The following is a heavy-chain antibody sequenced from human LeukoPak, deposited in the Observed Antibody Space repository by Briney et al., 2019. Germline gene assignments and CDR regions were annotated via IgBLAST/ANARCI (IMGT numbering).Heavy chain of an antibody. D-gene: IGHD3-22*01. Sequence: ASVTVSCTASGYTFTSYYIHWVRQAPGQGLEWMGLINLSGGSTSYAQKFQGRVTMTRDTSTSTVYMELSSLRSEDTAVYYCARDPYDSSGYYLERYGMDVWGQGTTVTVSS. CDR3: ARDPYDSSGYYLERYGMDV. V-gene: IGHV1-46*01. CDR1: GYTFTSYY. J-gene: IGHJ6*02. CDR2: INLSGGST.